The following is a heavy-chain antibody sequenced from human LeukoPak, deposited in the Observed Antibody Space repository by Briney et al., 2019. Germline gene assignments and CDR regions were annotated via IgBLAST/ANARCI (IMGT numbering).Heavy chain of an antibody. V-gene: IGHV3-21*01. CDR3: ARDGEYYYDSSGYCDW. Sequence: GGSLRLSCAASGFTFSSYSMNWVRQAPGKGLEWVSSISSSSSYIYYAGSVKGRFTISRDNAKNSLYLQMNSLRAEDTAVYYCARDGEYYYDSSGYCDWWGQGTLVTVSS. J-gene: IGHJ4*02. D-gene: IGHD3-22*01. CDR2: ISSSSSYI. CDR1: GFTFSSYS.